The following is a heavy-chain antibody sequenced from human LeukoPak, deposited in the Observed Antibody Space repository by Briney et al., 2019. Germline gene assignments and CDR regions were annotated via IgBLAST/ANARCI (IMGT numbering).Heavy chain of an antibody. CDR1: GFTFSSYW. Sequence: GGSLRLSCAASGFTFSSYWMSWVRQAPGKGLEWVANIKQDGSEKYYVDSVKGRFTVSRDNAKNSLYLQMNSLRAEDTAVYYCARCITYYYDSSGYLWPDNWFDPWGQGTLVTVSS. CDR3: ARCITYYYDSSGYLWPDNWFDP. V-gene: IGHV3-7*01. J-gene: IGHJ5*02. D-gene: IGHD3-22*01. CDR2: IKQDGSEK.